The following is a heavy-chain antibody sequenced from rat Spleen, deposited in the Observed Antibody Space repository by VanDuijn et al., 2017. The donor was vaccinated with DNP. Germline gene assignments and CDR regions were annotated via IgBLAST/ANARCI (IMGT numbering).Heavy chain of an antibody. V-gene: IGHV5-27*01. CDR1: GFTFSNYG. CDR2: ISTSDVST. Sequence: EVQLMESGGGLVQPGRSLKLSCAASGFTFSNYGMAWVRQAPKKGLEWVATISTSDVSTYYRDSVKGRFTISRDNAKSTLYLQMDSLRSEDTATYYCTTYYYWGQGVMVTVTS. J-gene: IGHJ2*01. CDR3: TTYYY.